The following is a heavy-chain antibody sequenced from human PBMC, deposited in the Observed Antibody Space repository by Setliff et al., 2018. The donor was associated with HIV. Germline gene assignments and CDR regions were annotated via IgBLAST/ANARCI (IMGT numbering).Heavy chain of an antibody. Sequence: PGGSLRLSCAASGFTFDDYAMHWVRQAPGKGLEWVPGVTRNGVIISRDNAKNSLYVQMNSLRAEDTALYYCTRRYCTSTSCSSPYDYWGRGTLVTVSS. D-gene: IGHD2-2*01. J-gene: IGHJ4*02. V-gene: IGHV3-9*01. CDR1: GFTFDDYA. CDR3: TRRYCTSTSCSSPYDY. CDR2: VTRNG.